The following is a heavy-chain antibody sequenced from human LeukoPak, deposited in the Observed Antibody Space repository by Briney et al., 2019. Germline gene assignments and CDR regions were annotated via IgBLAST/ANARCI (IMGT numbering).Heavy chain of an antibody. CDR3: ARGGYSYGGHRY. CDR2: ISSSSSYI. CDR1: GFTFSSYS. J-gene: IGHJ4*02. V-gene: IGHV3-21*01. Sequence: GGSLRLSCAASGFTFSSYSMNWVRQAPGKGLEWASSISSSSSYIYYADSVKGRFTISRDNAKNSLYLQMNSLRAEDTAVYYCARGGYSYGGHRYWGQGTLVTVSS. D-gene: IGHD5-18*01.